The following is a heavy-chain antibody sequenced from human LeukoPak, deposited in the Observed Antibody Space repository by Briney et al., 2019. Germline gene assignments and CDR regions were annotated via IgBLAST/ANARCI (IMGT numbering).Heavy chain of an antibody. CDR3: ARPAYGGGPDAFDI. CDR2: IFYRGTT. V-gene: IGHV4-59*01. D-gene: IGHD4-23*01. Sequence: SETLSLTCTVSGGSIPSYYWSWIRQPPGKGLGWIGYIFYRGTTTYNPSLQSRVTISVDASKNQFSLKVSSVTAADTAVYYCARPAYGGGPDAFDIWGQGTMVTVSS. CDR1: GGSIPSYY. J-gene: IGHJ3*02.